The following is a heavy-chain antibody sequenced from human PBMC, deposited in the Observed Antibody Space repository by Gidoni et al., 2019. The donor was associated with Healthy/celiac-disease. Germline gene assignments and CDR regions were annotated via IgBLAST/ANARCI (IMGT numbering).Heavy chain of an antibody. D-gene: IGHD3-16*02. CDR3: ARKDYVWGSYRYKTQTYFDY. J-gene: IGHJ4*02. Sequence: QVQLQQWGAGLWKPWETLSLTCAGYGGSFSGYYWSWIRQPPGKGLEWIGEINHSGSTNYNPSLKSRVTISVDTSKNQFSLKLSSVTAADTAVYYCARKDYVWGSYRYKTQTYFDYWGQGTLVTVSS. V-gene: IGHV4-34*01. CDR2: INHSGST. CDR1: GGSFSGYY.